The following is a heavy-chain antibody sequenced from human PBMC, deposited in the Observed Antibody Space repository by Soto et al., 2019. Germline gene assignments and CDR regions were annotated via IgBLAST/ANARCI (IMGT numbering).Heavy chain of an antibody. Sequence: QVQLVQSGAEVKKPGASVKVSCKASGYTFTSYAMHWVRQAPGQRLEWMGWINAGNGNTKYSQKFQGRVTITRDTSARTVYMELSRLGFEDTAVYYCAIAAAGRDDYYYYCMDVWGKGTTVTVSS. CDR1: GYTFTSYA. CDR3: AIAAAGRDDYYYYCMDV. CDR2: INAGNGNT. J-gene: IGHJ6*03. D-gene: IGHD6-13*01. V-gene: IGHV1-3*01.